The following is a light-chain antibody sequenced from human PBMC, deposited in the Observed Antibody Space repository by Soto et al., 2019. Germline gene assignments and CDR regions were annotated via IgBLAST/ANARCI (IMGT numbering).Light chain of an antibody. CDR1: QSVSRSY. CDR2: GAS. Sequence: IVFTQSPCTLSLSPGERATLSCRASQSVSRSYLAWYQQKPGQAPRLLIYGASSRATGIPDRFSGSGSGTDFTLTISRLEPEDFAVYYCQQYGSSPWTFGQGTKVDIK. CDR3: QQYGSSPWT. J-gene: IGKJ1*01. V-gene: IGKV3-20*01.